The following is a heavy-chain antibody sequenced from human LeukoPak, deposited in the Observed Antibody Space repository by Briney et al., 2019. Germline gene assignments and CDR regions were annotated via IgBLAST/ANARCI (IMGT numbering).Heavy chain of an antibody. V-gene: IGHV3-72*01. CDR2: IRKKVNSYTT. J-gene: IGHJ4*02. D-gene: IGHD6-13*01. Sequence: PGGSLRLSCAASGFTFSDHYMDWVRQAPGKGLEWVGRIRKKVNSYTTEYAATVKGRLTISRDDSKNSLYLQMNSLRAEDTAVYYCARFYAPRPGYSSSWGTPGGDYFDYWGQGTLVTVSS. CDR3: ARFYAPRPGYSSSWGTPGGDYFDY. CDR1: GFTFSDHY.